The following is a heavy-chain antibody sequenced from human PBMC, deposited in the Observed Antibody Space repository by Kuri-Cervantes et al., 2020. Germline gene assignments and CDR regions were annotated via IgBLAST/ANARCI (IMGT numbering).Heavy chain of an antibody. D-gene: IGHD3-22*01. CDR2: ISDGGGST. CDR1: GFTFSDYY. CDR3: AKDTSYYYSNALQH. Sequence: GESLKISCAASGFTFSDYYMSWVRQAPGKGLEWVSGISDGGGSTYYADSVQGRFTISRDNSENTLYLQMSSLRAEDTALYYCAKDTSYYYSNALQHWGQGTLVTVSS. J-gene: IGHJ1*01. V-gene: IGHV3-23*01.